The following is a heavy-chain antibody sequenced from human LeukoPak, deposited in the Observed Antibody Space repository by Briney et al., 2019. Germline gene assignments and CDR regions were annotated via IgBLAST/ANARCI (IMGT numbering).Heavy chain of an antibody. CDR3: TRDSYGYNY. V-gene: IGHV3-15*01. CDR1: GFTVSSNY. Sequence: GGSLRLSCAASGFTVSSNYMSWVRQAPGKGLEWVGRIKSKTDGGTTDYAAPVKGRFTISRDDSKNTLYLQMNSLKTEDTAVYYCTRDSYGYNYWGQGTLVTVSS. J-gene: IGHJ4*02. CDR2: IKSKTDGGTT. D-gene: IGHD5-18*01.